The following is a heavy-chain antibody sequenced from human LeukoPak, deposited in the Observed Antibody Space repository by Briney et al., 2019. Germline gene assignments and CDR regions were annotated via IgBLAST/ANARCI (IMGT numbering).Heavy chain of an antibody. J-gene: IGHJ4*02. CDR1: GGSFSGYY. CDR3: AGLTYYYDSSGYTYYFDY. D-gene: IGHD3-22*01. Sequence: RASETLSLTCAVYGGSFSGYYWSWIRQPPGKGLEWIGEINHSGSTNYNPSLKSRVTISEDTSKNQFSLKLSSVTAADTAVYYCAGLTYYYDSSGYTYYFDYWGQGTLVTVSS. V-gene: IGHV4-34*01. CDR2: INHSGST.